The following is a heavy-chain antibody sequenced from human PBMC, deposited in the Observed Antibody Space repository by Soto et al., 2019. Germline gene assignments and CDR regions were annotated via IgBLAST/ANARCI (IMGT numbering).Heavy chain of an antibody. V-gene: IGHV4-30-2*01. CDR3: ARWILAARPHNAFDI. CDR2: IYHSGST. D-gene: IGHD6-6*01. CDR1: GGSISSGGYS. J-gene: IGHJ3*02. Sequence: SETLSLTCAVSGGSISSGGYSWSWIRQPPGKGLEWIGYIYHSGSTYYNPSLKSRVTISVDRSKNQFSLKLSSVTAADTAVYYCARWILAARPHNAFDIWGQGTMVTVSS.